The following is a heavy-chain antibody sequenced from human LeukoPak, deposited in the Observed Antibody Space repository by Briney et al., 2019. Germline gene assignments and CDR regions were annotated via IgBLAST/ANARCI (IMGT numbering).Heavy chain of an antibody. CDR2: INPNSGDT. J-gene: IGHJ4*02. CDR1: GYTFTGYY. Sequence: ASVKVSCKASGYTFTGYYMHWVRQAPGQGLEWMAWINPNSGDTNYAQNFQGRVTMTRDTSISTAYMELSRLTSDDTAVYYCARAGNLPQSYCDSSGYYSAFDYWGQGTLVTVSS. CDR3: ARAGNLPQSYCDSSGYYSAFDY. D-gene: IGHD3-22*01. V-gene: IGHV1-2*02.